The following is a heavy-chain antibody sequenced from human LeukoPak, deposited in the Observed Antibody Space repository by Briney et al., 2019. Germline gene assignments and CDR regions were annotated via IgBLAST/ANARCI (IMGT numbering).Heavy chain of an antibody. Sequence: GRSLRLSCAASGFTFDDYAMHWVRQAPGKGLEWVSGITWNSGSRGYADSVKGRFTISRDNAKNTLYLQMNSLRAEDTAVYYCAKGITVAGTAHFDYWGQGTLVTVSS. CDR3: AKGITVAGTAHFDY. V-gene: IGHV3-9*01. D-gene: IGHD6-19*01. CDR1: GFTFDDYA. CDR2: ITWNSGSR. J-gene: IGHJ4*02.